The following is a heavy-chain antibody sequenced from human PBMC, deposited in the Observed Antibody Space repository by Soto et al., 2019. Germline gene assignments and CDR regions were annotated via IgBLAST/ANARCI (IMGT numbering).Heavy chain of an antibody. CDR1: GGSVSDYY. J-gene: IGHJ4*02. CDR3: ARGSELPPSSY. D-gene: IGHD1-7*01. CDR2: INPSGVT. Sequence: PSETLSLTCAVYGGSVSDYYRTWIRQPPGKGLEWIGEINPSGVTNSNPSLKSRVSISVDTTKNQFSLKLTSVTDADTAVYYCARGSELPPSSYWGQGILVTVSS. V-gene: IGHV4-34*01.